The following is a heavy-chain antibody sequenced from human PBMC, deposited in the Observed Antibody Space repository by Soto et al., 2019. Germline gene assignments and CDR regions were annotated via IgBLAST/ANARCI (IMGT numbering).Heavy chain of an antibody. CDR1: GFTFSSYA. CDR3: SKDEDWNYVGAFDI. J-gene: IGHJ3*02. CDR2: ISGSGGST. D-gene: IGHD1-7*01. V-gene: IGHV3-23*01. Sequence: GGSLRLSCAASGFTFSSYAMSWVRQAPGKGLEWVSAISGSGGSTYYADSVKGRFTISTDNSKNTLYLQMNSLRAEDTAVYYCSKDEDWNYVGAFDIWGQGTMVTVSS.